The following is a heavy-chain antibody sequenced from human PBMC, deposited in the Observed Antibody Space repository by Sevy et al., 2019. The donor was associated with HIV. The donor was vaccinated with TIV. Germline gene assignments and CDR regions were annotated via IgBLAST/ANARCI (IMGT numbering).Heavy chain of an antibody. V-gene: IGHV1-18*01. D-gene: IGHD2-15*01. CDR1: GYTFTTYG. J-gene: IGHJ4*02. CDR2: ISTFNGDT. CDR3: ARAYCSGGRCYSLAY. Sequence: ASVKVSCKASGYTFTTYGVTWVRQAPGQGLQWMGWISTFNGDTNSAQKLQGRVTMTTDTSTSTAYMELRSLRSDDTAVYSCARAYCSGGRCYSLAYWGQGTLVTVSS.